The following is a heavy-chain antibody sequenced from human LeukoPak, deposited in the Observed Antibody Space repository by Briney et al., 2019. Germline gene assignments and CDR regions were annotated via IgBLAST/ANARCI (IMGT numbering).Heavy chain of an antibody. J-gene: IGHJ4*02. CDR1: GFTFSRYW. V-gene: IGHV3-7*04. CDR2: IKQDGSET. Sequence: GGSLRLSCAGSGFTFSRYWMTWVRQAPGKGLEWVANIKQDGSETYDVDSVKGRFTFSRDNAKNSLYLQMNSLRAEDTAVYYCARLSDWYPDYWGQGTLVTVSS. CDR3: ARLSDWYPDY. D-gene: IGHD6-19*01.